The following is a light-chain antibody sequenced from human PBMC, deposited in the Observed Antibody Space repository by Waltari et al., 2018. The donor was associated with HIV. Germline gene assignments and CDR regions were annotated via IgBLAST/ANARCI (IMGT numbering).Light chain of an antibody. V-gene: IGLV2-18*02. Sequence: QPPSVSGSPGQSVTISCTGTSSDVGSYNLVSWYKQSPGTAPKLMVYEVTYRPSGVPERFSGSKSGNTASLTISGLQAEDEADYYCSSFTSSSTVVFGGGTKLTVL. CDR2: EVT. J-gene: IGLJ3*02. CDR3: SSFTSSSTVV. CDR1: SSDVGSYNL.